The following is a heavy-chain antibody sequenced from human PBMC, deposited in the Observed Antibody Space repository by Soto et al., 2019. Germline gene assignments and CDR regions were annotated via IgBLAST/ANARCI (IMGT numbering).Heavy chain of an antibody. CDR3: ARENGGGSYGIDY. V-gene: IGHV1-2*02. J-gene: IGHJ4*02. Sequence: GASVKVSCKASGYTFTGYYMHWVRQAPGQGLEWMGWINPNSGGTNYAQKFQGRVTMTRDTSISTAYMELSRLRSDDTAVYYCARENGGGSYGIDYWGQGTLVTVSS. CDR1: GYTFTGYY. CDR2: INPNSGGT. D-gene: IGHD1-26*01.